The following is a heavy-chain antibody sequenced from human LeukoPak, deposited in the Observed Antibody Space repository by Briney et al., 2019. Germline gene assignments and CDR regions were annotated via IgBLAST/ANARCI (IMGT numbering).Heavy chain of an antibody. CDR3: VLAADVPVDAFDI. V-gene: IGHV3-33*01. J-gene: IGHJ3*02. D-gene: IGHD6-13*01. Sequence: GRSLRLSCAASGFTFSSYGMPWVRQAPGKGLEWVAVIWYDGSNKYYADSVKGRFTISRDNSKNTLYLQMNSLRAEDTAVYYCVLAADVPVDAFDIWGQGTMVTVSS. CDR1: GFTFSSYG. CDR2: IWYDGSNK.